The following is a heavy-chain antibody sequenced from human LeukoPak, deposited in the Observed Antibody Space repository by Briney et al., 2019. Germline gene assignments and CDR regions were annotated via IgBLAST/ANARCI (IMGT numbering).Heavy chain of an antibody. CDR3: AKSTSTTSCRHFDY. D-gene: IGHD2-2*01. CDR1: GFTFSTYA. J-gene: IGHJ4*02. V-gene: IGHV3-23*01. Sequence: GGSLRLSCAASGFTFSTYAMSWVRQAPGKGLEWVSVISVSGDITYSADSVKGRFTISRDNSKNTLYLQMNSLRAEDTAVYYCAKSTSTTSCRHFDYWGQGALVTASS. CDR2: ISVSGDIT.